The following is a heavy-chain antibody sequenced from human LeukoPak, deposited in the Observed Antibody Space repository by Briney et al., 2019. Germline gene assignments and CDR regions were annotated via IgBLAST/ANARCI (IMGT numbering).Heavy chain of an antibody. D-gene: IGHD6-19*01. V-gene: IGHV4-39*01. Sequence: PSETLSLTCTVSGGTISSSSYYWGWIRQPPGKGLEWIGSIYHSGSTYYNPSLKSRVTISVDTSKNQFSLKLSSVTAADTAVYYCARLTYGAVVHWGQGTLVTVSS. CDR3: ARLTYGAVVH. J-gene: IGHJ4*02. CDR1: GGTISSSSYY. CDR2: IYHSGST.